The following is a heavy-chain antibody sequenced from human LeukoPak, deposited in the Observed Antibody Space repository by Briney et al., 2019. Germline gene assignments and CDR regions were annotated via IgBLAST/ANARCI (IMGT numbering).Heavy chain of an antibody. CDR3: AREGAPGYYYGMDV. D-gene: IGHD3-16*01. V-gene: IGHV4-59*02. CDR1: GGSVSGYY. Sequence: PSETLSLTCTVSGGSVSGYYWSWIRQPPGKGLEWIGYIYYSGSTNYNPSLKSRVTISVDTSKNQFSLKLSSVTAADTAVYYCAREGAPGYYYGMDVWGQGTTVTVSS. CDR2: IYYSGST. J-gene: IGHJ6*02.